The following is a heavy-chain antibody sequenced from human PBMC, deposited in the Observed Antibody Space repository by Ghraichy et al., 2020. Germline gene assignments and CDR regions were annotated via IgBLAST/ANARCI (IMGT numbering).Heavy chain of an antibody. CDR1: GYTFTSYG. CDR2: ISAYNGNT. D-gene: IGHD2-2*01. V-gene: IGHV1-18*01. J-gene: IGHJ3*02. CDR3: AREGYCSSTSCYTGQCMCAFDI. Sequence: ASVKVSCKASGYTFTSYGISWVRQAPGQGLEWMGWISAYNGNTNYAQKLQGRVTMTTDTSTSTAYMELRSLRSDDTAVYYCAREGYCSSTSCYTGQCMCAFDIWGQGTMVTVSS.